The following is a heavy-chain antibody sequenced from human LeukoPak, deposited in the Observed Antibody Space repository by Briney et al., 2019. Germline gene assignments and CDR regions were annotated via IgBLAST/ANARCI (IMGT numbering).Heavy chain of an antibody. CDR3: ARDFWSGFYHTSYYFDY. CDR1: GFTFSSYS. V-gene: IGHV3-48*01. D-gene: IGHD3-3*01. CDR2: ISSSSSTI. Sequence: GGSLRLSCAASGFTFSSYSMNWVRQAPGKGLEWVSYISSSSSTIYYADSVKGRFTISRDNAKNSLYLQMNSLRAEDTAVYYCARDFWSGFYHTSYYFDYWGQGTLVTVSS. J-gene: IGHJ4*02.